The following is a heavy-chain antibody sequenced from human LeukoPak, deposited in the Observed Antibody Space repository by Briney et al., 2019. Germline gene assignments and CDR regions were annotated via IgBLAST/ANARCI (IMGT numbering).Heavy chain of an antibody. Sequence: SETLSLTCTVSGGSISGYYWSWIRQPPGKGLEWIGYIYYSGSTNYNPSLKSRVTISVDTSKNQFSLKLSSVTAADTAVYYCARLARTYCSSTSCYYRNYYYGMDVWGQGTTVTVSS. CDR3: ARLARTYCSSTSCYYRNYYYGMDV. J-gene: IGHJ6*02. V-gene: IGHV4-59*01. CDR2: IYYSGST. CDR1: GGSISGYY. D-gene: IGHD2-2*01.